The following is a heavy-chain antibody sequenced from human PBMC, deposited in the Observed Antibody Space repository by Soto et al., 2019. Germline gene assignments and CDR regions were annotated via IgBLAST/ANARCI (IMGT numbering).Heavy chain of an antibody. CDR2: ISTYNGDT. Sequence: QVQLVQSGAEVKEPGASVKVSCKASGYTFITYGMSWVRQAPGQGLDWMGGISTYNGDTKYADRFQGRVAMTTGTTTGTAYMELRSLRSDDTAVYYCARGPTDYYDNSGDYSLDYWGQGTLVTVSS. V-gene: IGHV1-18*01. CDR3: ARGPTDYYDNSGDYSLDY. CDR1: GYTFITYG. J-gene: IGHJ4*02. D-gene: IGHD3-22*01.